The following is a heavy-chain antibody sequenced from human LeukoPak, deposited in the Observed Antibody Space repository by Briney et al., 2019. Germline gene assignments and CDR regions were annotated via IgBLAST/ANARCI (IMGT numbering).Heavy chain of an antibody. CDR3: AKGSANARPYYFDY. V-gene: IGHV3-23*01. CDR1: GFTFSSYV. J-gene: IGHJ4*02. CDR2: ITGSSDST. Sequence: PGGSLRLSCAGSGFTFSSYVMSWVRQGPGKGLEWVAAITGSSDSTYHADSVKGRFTISRDNSKNTLFLQMNSLRAEDTAVYYCAKGSANARPYYFDYWGQGTLVTVSS. D-gene: IGHD2-15*01.